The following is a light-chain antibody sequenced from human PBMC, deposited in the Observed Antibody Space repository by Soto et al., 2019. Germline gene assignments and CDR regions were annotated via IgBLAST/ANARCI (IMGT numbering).Light chain of an antibody. CDR2: KAS. J-gene: IGKJ1*01. Sequence: DIQMTHSPSTLSGSVGYRVTITCRASQTISSWLAWYQQKPGKAPKLLIYKASTLKSGVPSRFSGSGSGTEFTLTISSLQPDDFATYYCQHYNSYSEEFGQGTKVDIK. CDR1: QTISSW. V-gene: IGKV1-5*03. CDR3: QHYNSYSEE.